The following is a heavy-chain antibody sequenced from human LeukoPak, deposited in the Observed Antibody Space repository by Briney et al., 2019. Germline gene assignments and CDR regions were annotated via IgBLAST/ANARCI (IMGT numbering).Heavy chain of an antibody. V-gene: IGHV3-33*01. J-gene: IGHJ4*02. D-gene: IGHD2-2*01. CDR1: GFIFSDYG. CDR2: IWYDGSKK. Sequence: GGSLRLSCAASGFIFSDYGMHWVRQAPGKGLEWMAVIWYDGSKKYYADSVKGRFTISRDDSKSTLYLQMNSLRAEDTAVYYCARDLCSTTSCLDYWGQGTLVTVSS. CDR3: ARDLCSTTSCLDY.